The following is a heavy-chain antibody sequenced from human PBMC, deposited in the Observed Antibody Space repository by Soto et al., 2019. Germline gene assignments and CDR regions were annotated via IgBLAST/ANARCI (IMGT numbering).Heavy chain of an antibody. CDR2: ISAYNGST. CDR1: GYTFTSYG. J-gene: IGHJ4*02. V-gene: IGHV1-18*01. D-gene: IGHD2-2*01. CDR3: ARTREVPAAIGYYFDY. Sequence: ASVKVSCKASGYTFTSYGITWVRQAPGQGLEWMGWISAYNGSTNYAQKLQGRVTMTTDTSTSTAYMELRSLRSDDTAVYYCARTREVPAAIGYYFDYWGQGTLVTVSS.